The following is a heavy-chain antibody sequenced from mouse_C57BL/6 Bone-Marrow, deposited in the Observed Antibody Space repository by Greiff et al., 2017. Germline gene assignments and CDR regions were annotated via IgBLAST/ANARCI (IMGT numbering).Heavy chain of an antibody. CDR1: GFDINDYY. J-gene: IGHJ2*01. CDR3: TRDYDGVYFDY. V-gene: IGHV14-1*01. CDR2: IDPEDGDT. Sequence: VQLQQSGAELVRPGASVKLSCTASGFDINDYYMHWVKQRPEQGLEWIGRIDPEDGDTEYAPKFQGKATMTADTSSNTAYLQLSSLTSEDTAVYYCTRDYDGVYFDYWGQGTTLTVSS. D-gene: IGHD2-4*01.